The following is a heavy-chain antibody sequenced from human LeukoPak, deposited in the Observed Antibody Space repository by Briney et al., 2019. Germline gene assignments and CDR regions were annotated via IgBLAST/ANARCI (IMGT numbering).Heavy chain of an antibody. CDR3: AQPSWDSSSSGFDY. CDR1: GYTLTELS. Sequence: APGKVSCMVSGYTLTELSMHWVRQAPGKGLEWMGGFDPEDGETFYAQKFQGRVTMTEDTSTDTAYMELSSLRSEDTAVYYCAQPSWDSSSSGFDYWGQGTLVTVSS. J-gene: IGHJ4*02. CDR2: FDPEDGET. D-gene: IGHD6-6*01. V-gene: IGHV1-24*01.